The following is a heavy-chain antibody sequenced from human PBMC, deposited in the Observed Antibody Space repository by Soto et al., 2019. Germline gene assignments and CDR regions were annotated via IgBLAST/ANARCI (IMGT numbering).Heavy chain of an antibody. J-gene: IGHJ6*02. CDR2: ISAYNGNT. CDR1: GYTFTSYG. CDR3: ARDTESGSGYLSGVYYYGMDV. V-gene: IGHV1-18*01. D-gene: IGHD3-3*01. Sequence: ASVKVSCKASGYTFTSYGISWVRQAPGQGLEWMGWISAYNGNTNYAQKLQGRVTTTTDTSTSTAYMELRSLRSDDTAVYYCARDTESGSGYLSGVYYYGMDVWGQGTTVTVSS.